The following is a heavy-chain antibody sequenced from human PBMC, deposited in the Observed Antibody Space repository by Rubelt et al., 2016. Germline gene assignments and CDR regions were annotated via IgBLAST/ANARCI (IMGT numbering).Heavy chain of an antibody. CDR2: IYWDDDK. CDR3: ASLAGATPGRDAFDI. V-gene: IGHV2-5*02. CDR1: GFSLSTSGVG. Sequence: QITLKESGPTLAKPTQTLTLTCTFSGFSLSTSGVGVGWIRQPPGKALEWLALIYWDDDKRYSPPLKSRLTISKETPKNQAVLTMTNMEPVETATYYCASLAGATPGRDAFDIWGQGTMVTVSS. J-gene: IGHJ3*02. D-gene: IGHD6-25*01.